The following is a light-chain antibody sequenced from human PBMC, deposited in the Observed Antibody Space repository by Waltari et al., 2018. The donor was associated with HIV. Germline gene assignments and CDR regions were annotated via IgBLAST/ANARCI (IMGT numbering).Light chain of an antibody. Sequence: QSVVTQPPSASGTPGQRVTISCSGSDSNIGSNSVYWYQDLPGTAPKLLIYKNNQRYAGVPDRFSGSKYDTSASLAISGLRSEDEADYYCASWDDNLNSWVFGGGTKLTVL. CDR2: KNN. CDR3: ASWDDNLNSWV. J-gene: IGLJ3*02. CDR1: DSNIGSNS. V-gene: IGLV1-47*01.